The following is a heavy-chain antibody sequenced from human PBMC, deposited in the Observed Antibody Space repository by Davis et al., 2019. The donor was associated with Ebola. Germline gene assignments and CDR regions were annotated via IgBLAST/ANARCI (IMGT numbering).Heavy chain of an antibody. CDR3: ARAGGPMLYHLPSWFDP. J-gene: IGHJ5*02. CDR2: IYYSGST. V-gene: IGHV4-30-4*01. CDR1: GGSFSGYY. Sequence: SETLSLTCAVYGGSFSGYYWSWIRQLPGKGLEWIGYIYYSGSTYYNPSLKSRVTISVDTSKNQFSLKLSSVTAADTTVYYCARAGGPMLYHLPSWFDPWGQGTLVTVSS. D-gene: IGHD2/OR15-2a*01.